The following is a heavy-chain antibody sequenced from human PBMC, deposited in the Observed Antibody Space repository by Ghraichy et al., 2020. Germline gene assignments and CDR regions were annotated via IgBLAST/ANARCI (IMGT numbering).Heavy chain of an antibody. Sequence: SETLSLTCAVYGGSFSGYYWSWIRQPPGKGLERIGEINHSGSTNYNPSLKSRVTISVDTSKNQFSLKLSSVTAADTAVYYCARVNCSGGSCPRSIDYWGQGTLVTVSS. J-gene: IGHJ4*02. CDR1: GGSFSGYY. V-gene: IGHV4-34*01. CDR2: INHSGST. CDR3: ARVNCSGGSCPRSIDY. D-gene: IGHD2-15*01.